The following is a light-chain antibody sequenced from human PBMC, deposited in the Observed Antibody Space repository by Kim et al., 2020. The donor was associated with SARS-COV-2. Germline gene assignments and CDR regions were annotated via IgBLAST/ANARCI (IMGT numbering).Light chain of an antibody. J-gene: IGLJ3*02. CDR2: QDS. CDR3: QAWDSSTLWV. Sequence: SYELTQPPSVSVSPGQTASITCSGDKLGDKYACWYQQKPGQSPVLVIYQDSKRPSGIPERFSGSNSGNTATLTISGTQAMDEADYYCQAWDSSTLWVFGGGTHLTVL. V-gene: IGLV3-1*01. CDR1: KLGDKY.